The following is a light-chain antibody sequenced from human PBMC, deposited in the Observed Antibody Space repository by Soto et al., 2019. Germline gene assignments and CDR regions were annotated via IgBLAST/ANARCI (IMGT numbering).Light chain of an antibody. V-gene: IGKV3-11*01. CDR1: QSVSSY. Sequence: EIVLTQSPATLSLSPGERATLSCRASQSVSSYLAWYQQKPGQAPILLIYDASNRATGIPARFSGSGSGTDFTLTISSLEPEDFAVYYCQQRSNWSLFNLGPGTKVDIK. CDR2: DAS. J-gene: IGKJ3*01. CDR3: QQRSNWSLFN.